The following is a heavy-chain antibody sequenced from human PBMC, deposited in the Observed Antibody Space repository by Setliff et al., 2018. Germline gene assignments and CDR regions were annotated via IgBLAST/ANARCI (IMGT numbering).Heavy chain of an antibody. CDR2: INGVNGNT. D-gene: IGHD1-26*01. CDR3: ARGQTVGPNSGKDY. Sequence: GASVKVSCKASGYTFTAYDIHWMRQAPGQSLEWIGWINGVNGNTKYSQNFQGRVTFTSDTSANTAFMELSSLRSEDSSMYYCARGQTVGPNSGKDYWGQGTLVTVSS. CDR1: GYTFTAYD. J-gene: IGHJ4*02. V-gene: IGHV1-3*01.